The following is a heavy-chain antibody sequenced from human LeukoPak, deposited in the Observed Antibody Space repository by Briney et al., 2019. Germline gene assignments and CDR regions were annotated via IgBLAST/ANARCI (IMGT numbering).Heavy chain of an antibody. J-gene: IGHJ6*02. V-gene: IGHV3-23*01. CDR1: GFTFSAYA. CDR2: IGSDNKP. Sequence: GGSLRLSCEASGFTFSAYAMTWVRQAPGKGLEWVSSIGSDNKPHYSESVKGRFAISRDNSKNTLFLQLNSLRAEDTALYYCARDLHYYVAMDFWGQGTTVTVSS. CDR3: ARDLHYYVAMDF. D-gene: IGHD3-10*02.